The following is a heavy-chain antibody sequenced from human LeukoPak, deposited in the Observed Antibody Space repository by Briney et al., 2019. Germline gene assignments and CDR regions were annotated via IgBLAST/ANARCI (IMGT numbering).Heavy chain of an antibody. CDR3: ARTPDYGDYGVGFDY. CDR2: IYHSGST. CDR1: GGSISSGGYY. Sequence: PSQTLSLTCTVSGGSISSGGYYWSWIRQPPGKGLEWIGYIYHSGSTYYNPSLKSRVTISVDRSKNQFSLKLSSVTAADTAVYYCARTPDYGDYGVGFDYWGQGTLVTVSS. V-gene: IGHV4-30-2*01. J-gene: IGHJ4*02. D-gene: IGHD4-17*01.